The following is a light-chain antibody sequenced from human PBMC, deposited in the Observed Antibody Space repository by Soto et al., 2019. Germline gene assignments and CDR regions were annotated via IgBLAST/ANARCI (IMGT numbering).Light chain of an antibody. CDR3: SSYTSSSTLGV. CDR1: SSDVGGYNY. V-gene: IGLV2-14*01. J-gene: IGLJ1*01. Sequence: QSALTQPASVSGSPGQSITISCTGTSSDVGGYNYVSWYQQHPGKAPKLMIYEVSNRPSGVSNRFSGSKSGNTASLTISGLQAEDEADYYCSSYTSSSTLGVFGTGTKLTDL. CDR2: EVS.